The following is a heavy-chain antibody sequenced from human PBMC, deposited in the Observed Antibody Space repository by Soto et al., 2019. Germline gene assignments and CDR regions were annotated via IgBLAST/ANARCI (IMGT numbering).Heavy chain of an antibody. CDR3: ALGRELLWFGELYRPDY. D-gene: IGHD3-10*01. J-gene: IGHJ4*02. CDR2: IKQDGSEK. CDR1: GFTFSSYW. V-gene: IGHV3-7*01. Sequence: GGSLRLSCAASGFTFSSYWMSWVRQAPGKGLEWVANIKQDGSEKYYVDSVKGRFTISRDNAKNSLYLQMNSLRAEDTAVYYCALGRELLWFGELYRPDYWGQGTLVTVSS.